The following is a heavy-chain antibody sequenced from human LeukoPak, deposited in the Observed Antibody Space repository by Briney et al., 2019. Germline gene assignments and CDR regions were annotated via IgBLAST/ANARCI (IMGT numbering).Heavy chain of an antibody. V-gene: IGHV4-4*07. Sequence: SETLSLTCTVSGGSISSYYWSWIRQPAGKGLEWIGRIYTSGSTNYNPSLKSRVTMSVDTSKNQFSLKLSSVTAADTAVYFCARDRYFDYYYYYGMDVWGQGTTVTVSS. CDR3: ARDRYFDYYYYYGMDV. D-gene: IGHD3-9*01. CDR2: IYTSGST. CDR1: GGSISSYY. J-gene: IGHJ6*02.